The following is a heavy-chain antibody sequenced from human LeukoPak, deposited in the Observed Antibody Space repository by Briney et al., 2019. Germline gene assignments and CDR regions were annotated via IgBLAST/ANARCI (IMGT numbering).Heavy chain of an antibody. D-gene: IGHD6-19*01. CDR3: ARDFPRVAGLDY. V-gene: IGHV1-18*01. CDR2: ISAYNGNT. Sequence: ASVKVSCKASGGTFSSYAISWVRQAPGQGLEWMGWISAYNGNTNYAQRFQGRVTMTRDTSISTAYMELSRLRSDDTAVYYCARDFPRVAGLDYWGQGTLVTVSS. CDR1: GGTFSSYA. J-gene: IGHJ4*02.